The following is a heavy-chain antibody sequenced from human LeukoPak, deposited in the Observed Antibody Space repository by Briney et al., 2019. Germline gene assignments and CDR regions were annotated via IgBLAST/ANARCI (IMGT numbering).Heavy chain of an antibody. CDR2: IASDGSHT. D-gene: IGHD2-21*01. CDR1: GFTFSTYF. V-gene: IGHV3-30-3*01. Sequence: GRSLRLSCAASGFTFSTYFMHWVRQAPGKGLEWVADIASDGSHTFYVESVKCRFTISRDNSKNTLYLQMNSLRAEDTAVYFCARERQDTILHSGAFDIWGQGTIVTVSS. J-gene: IGHJ3*02. CDR3: ARERQDTILHSGAFDI.